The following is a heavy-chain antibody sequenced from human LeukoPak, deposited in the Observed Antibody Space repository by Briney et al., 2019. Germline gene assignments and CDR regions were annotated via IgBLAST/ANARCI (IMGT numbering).Heavy chain of an antibody. CDR2: INSDGSWT. D-gene: IGHD3-22*01. CDR1: GNYW. CDR3: ARGLVHDTSGYYSDY. V-gene: IGHV3-74*01. J-gene: IGHJ4*02. Sequence: GGSLRLSCAASGNYWMHWVRQAPGKGLVWVSHINSDGSWTSYADSVKGRFTISKDNAKNTLYLQMNSLRAEDTAVYYCARGLVHDTSGYYSDYWGQGTLVTVSS.